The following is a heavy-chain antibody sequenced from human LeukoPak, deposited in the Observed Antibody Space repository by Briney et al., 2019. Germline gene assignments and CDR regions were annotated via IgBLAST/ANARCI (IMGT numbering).Heavy chain of an antibody. Sequence: ASVKLSCTPSGSSFFDYYIHWRRQAPGQGPEWWGRIDLHNGGTHFEQKFTVRITLTRDTSISTVYMELSGLRSDDTAVYYCARAPGPYTTSLFHYWGQGTLVSVSS. D-gene: IGHD2-2*01. J-gene: IGHJ4*02. CDR1: GSSFFDYY. CDR2: IDLHNGGT. V-gene: IGHV1-2*02. CDR3: ARAPGPYTTSLFHY.